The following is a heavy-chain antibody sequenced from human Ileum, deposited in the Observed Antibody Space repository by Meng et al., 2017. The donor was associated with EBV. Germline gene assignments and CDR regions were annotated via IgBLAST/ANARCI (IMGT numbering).Heavy chain of an antibody. V-gene: IGHV2-5*01. CDR3: ALRPRQLLRGWFDS. J-gene: IGHJ5*01. D-gene: IGHD6-13*01. CDR1: GFSLSTSGVG. CDR2: IYGHGDK. Sequence: QITLREAGPTVEKPTQTLTLTCTFSGFSLSTSGVGVGWIRQPPGKALEWLAMIYGHGDKHYSPSLTSRLTITKDTSKNQVVLTMTNMDSVDTATYYCALRPRQLLRGWFDSWGQGALVTVSS.